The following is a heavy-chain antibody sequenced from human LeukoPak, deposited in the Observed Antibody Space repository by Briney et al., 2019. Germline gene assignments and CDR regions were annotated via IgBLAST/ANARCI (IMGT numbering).Heavy chain of an antibody. J-gene: IGHJ4*02. D-gene: IGHD2-15*01. CDR2: ISYGDGGT. Sequence: GGSLRLSCETSGFTFSNYAMSWVRQAPGRGLEWVSGISYGDGGTYYADSVKGRFTISRDNSKNTLYLQMNTLSSEDTAVYHCAKGSASARPYYFDSWGQGTLVTVSS. V-gene: IGHV3-23*01. CDR3: AKGSASARPYYFDS. CDR1: GFTFSNYA.